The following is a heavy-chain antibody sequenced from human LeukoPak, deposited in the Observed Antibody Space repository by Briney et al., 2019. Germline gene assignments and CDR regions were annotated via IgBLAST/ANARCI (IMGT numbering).Heavy chain of an antibody. CDR2: IYITGET. D-gene: IGHD2-15*01. Sequence: GGSLRLSCAASGFTVGSNYMGWVRQAPGKGLEWVSIIYITGETYYADSVKGRFTISRDNSKNTLYLQMNRLRVEDTAVYYCTTDPGWLYFQHWGQGTLVTVSS. V-gene: IGHV3-53*01. J-gene: IGHJ1*01. CDR1: GFTVGSNY. CDR3: TTDPGWLYFQH.